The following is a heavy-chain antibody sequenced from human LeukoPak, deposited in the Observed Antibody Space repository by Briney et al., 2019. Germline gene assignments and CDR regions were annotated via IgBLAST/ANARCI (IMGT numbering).Heavy chain of an antibody. CDR2: INHSGST. CDR3: ASVVPAAMYAFDI. V-gene: IGHV4-34*01. J-gene: IGHJ3*02. D-gene: IGHD2-2*01. CDR1: GGSFSGYY. Sequence: SETLSLTCAVYGGSFSGYYWSWIRQPPGKGLEWIGEINHSGSTNYNPSLKSRVTISVDTSKNQFSLKLSSVTAADTAVYYCASVVPAAMYAFDIWGQGTMVTVSS.